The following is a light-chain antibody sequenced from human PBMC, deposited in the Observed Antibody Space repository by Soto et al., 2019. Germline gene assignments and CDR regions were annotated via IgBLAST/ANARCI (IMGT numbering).Light chain of an antibody. CDR2: RGS. CDR1: QTIRGNE. CDR3: QDYGTSAPWT. Sequence: VLTQSPGTLSLSPGERTTLSCRASQTIRGNELAWYQQKPGQPPRLLIYRGSSRAPGIPDRFSGRGSGTDFTLTISSLEPDDFAVYYCQDYGTSAPWTFGQGTRVEIK. J-gene: IGKJ1*01. V-gene: IGKV3-20*01.